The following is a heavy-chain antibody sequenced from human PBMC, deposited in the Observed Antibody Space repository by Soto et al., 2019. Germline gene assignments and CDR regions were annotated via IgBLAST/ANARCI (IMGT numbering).Heavy chain of an antibody. CDR1: GGSISSGGYY. D-gene: IGHD3-16*01. Sequence: SETLSLTCTVSGGSISSGGYYWSWIRQHPGKGLEWIGYIYYSGSTYYNPSLKSRVTISVDTSKNQFSLKLSSVTAADTAVYYCARGGRLGELPNIRFIFDYWGQGTLVTVSS. CDR3: ARGGRLGELPNIRFIFDY. J-gene: IGHJ4*02. CDR2: IYYSGST. V-gene: IGHV4-31*03.